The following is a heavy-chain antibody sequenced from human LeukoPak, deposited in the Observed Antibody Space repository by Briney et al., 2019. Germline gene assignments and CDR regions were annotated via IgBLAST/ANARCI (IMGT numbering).Heavy chain of an antibody. CDR1: EFTFSTYA. Sequence: RTGGSLRLSCAASEFTFSTYAMSWVRQAPGKGLEWVPSISASGSLTYYADSVKGRFTISRDNSKSILFLQMNSLTVEDTAVYYWAKGWFGETLHGPHDYWGQGTLVTVSS. J-gene: IGHJ4*02. CDR2: ISASGSLT. V-gene: IGHV3-23*01. D-gene: IGHD3-10*01. CDR3: AKGWFGETLHGPHDY.